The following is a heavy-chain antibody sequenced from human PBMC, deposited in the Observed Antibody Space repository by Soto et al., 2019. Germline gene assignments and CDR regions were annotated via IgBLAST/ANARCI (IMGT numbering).Heavy chain of an antibody. V-gene: IGHV4-34*01. J-gene: IGHJ4*02. CDR3: ARGVVGSSFHFDY. CDR2: INHSGST. Sequence: SETPSLTCAVYGGSFSGYYWSWIRQPPGKGLEWIGEINHSGSTNYNPSLKSRVTISVDTSKNQFSLKLSSVTAADTAVYYCARGVVGSSFHFDYWGQGTLVTVSS. CDR1: GGSFSGYY. D-gene: IGHD6-6*01.